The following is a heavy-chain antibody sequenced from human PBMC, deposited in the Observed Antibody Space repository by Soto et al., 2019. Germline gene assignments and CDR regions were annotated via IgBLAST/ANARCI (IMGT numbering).Heavy chain of an antibody. CDR3: ATDIRSGWSF. J-gene: IGHJ4*02. CDR2: INPSGGST. V-gene: IGHV1-46*01. D-gene: IGHD6-19*01. Sequence: QVQLVQSGAEVKKPGASVKVSCKASGYTFTSYYMHWVRQAPGQGLEWMGIINPSGGSTSYAQKYQGRVTMTRDTTTSTVYMELSSLRSEDTAVYYCATDIRSGWSFGGQGTLVTVSS. CDR1: GYTFTSYY.